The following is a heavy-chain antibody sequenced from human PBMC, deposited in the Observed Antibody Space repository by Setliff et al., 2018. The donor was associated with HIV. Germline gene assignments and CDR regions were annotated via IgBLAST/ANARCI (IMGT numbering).Heavy chain of an antibody. CDR3: ARDFGGYCSSMSCPGLFDP. V-gene: IGHV1-69*05. J-gene: IGHJ5*02. CDR2: IIPIFGTA. CDR1: GGTFSSYA. Sequence: SVKVSCKASGGTFSSYAISWVRQAPGQGLEWMGGIIPIFGTANYAQKFQGRVTITTDESTSAAYMELSGLRSEDTAVYYCARDFGGYCSSMSCPGLFDPWGQGTLVTVSS. D-gene: IGHD2-2*01.